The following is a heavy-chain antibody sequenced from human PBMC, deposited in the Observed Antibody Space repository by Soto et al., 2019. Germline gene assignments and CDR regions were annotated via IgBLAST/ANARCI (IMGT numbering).Heavy chain of an antibody. CDR1: GYTFTGYY. V-gene: IGHV1-2*04. J-gene: IGHJ4*02. CDR3: ARGEYDFWSGYYYFDY. Sequence: ASVKVSCKASGYTFTGYYMHWVRQAPGQGLEWMGWINPNSGGTNYAQKFQGWVTMTRDTSISTAYMELGRLRSDDTAVYYCARGEYDFWSGYYYFDYWGQGTLVTVSS. CDR2: INPNSGGT. D-gene: IGHD3-3*01.